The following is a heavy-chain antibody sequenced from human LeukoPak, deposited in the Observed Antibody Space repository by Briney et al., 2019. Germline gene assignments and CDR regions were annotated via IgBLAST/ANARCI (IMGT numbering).Heavy chain of an antibody. V-gene: IGHV1-2*02. D-gene: IGHD6-19*01. CDR2: INPNSGGT. CDR3: ARGRGRVAGTVKINDASDI. CDR1: GYTFTGYY. J-gene: IGHJ3*02. Sequence: ASVKVSCKASGYTFTGYYMHWVRQAPGQGLEWMGWINPNSGGTNYAQKFQGRVTMTRDTSISTAYMELSRLRSDDTAVYYCARGRGRVAGTVKINDASDIWGQGTMVTVSS.